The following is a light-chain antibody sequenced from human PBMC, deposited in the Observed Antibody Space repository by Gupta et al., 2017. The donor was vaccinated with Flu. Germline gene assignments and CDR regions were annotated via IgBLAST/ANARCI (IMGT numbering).Light chain of an antibody. J-gene: IGLJ3*02. CDR3: ATGDSSRSVGV. V-gene: IGLV1-51*01. Sequence: KVTISRSGSSSNIGNNFVSWYQQLPGTAHKRRRFEDSNRPSGIPDRFSGSKYGTSATLEITGLQTGEEADYYCATGDSSRSVGVVGGGTTLTVL. CDR2: EDS. CDR1: SSNIGNNF.